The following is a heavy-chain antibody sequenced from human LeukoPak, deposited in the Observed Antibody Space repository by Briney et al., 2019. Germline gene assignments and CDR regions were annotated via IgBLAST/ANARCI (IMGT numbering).Heavy chain of an antibody. D-gene: IGHD3-3*01. J-gene: IGHJ4*02. V-gene: IGHV1-69*13. CDR3: ASSFGVVIISSFDY. CDR1: GGTSSSYA. CDR2: IIPIFGTG. Sequence: VKVSCKGSGGTSSSYAISWVWQAPGQGLEWMWGIIPIFGTGNYAQKFQGRVTITADESTSTAYMELSSLRSEATAAYYCASSFGVVIISSFDYWGQGTLVTVSS.